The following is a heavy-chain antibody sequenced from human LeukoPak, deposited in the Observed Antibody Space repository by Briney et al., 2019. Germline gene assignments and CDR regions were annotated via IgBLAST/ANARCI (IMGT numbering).Heavy chain of an antibody. V-gene: IGHV3-30*01. J-gene: IGHJ4*02. D-gene: IGHD1-26*01. Sequence: GSLRLSCAASGFTFSSYAMHWVRQAPGKGLEWVAVISYDGSNKYYADSVKGRFTISRDNSKNTLYLQMNSLRAEDTAVYYCARETWVSREWELLANWGQGTLVTVSS. CDR1: GFTFSSYA. CDR2: ISYDGSNK. CDR3: ARETWVSREWELLAN.